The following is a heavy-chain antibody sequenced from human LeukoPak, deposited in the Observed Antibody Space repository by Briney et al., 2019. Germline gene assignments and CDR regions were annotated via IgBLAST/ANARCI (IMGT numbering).Heavy chain of an antibody. Sequence: ASVKVSCKASGYTFTSYYMHWVRQAPGQGFEWMGIINPSGGSTSYAQKFQGRVTMTRDMSTSTVYMELSSLRSEDTAVYYCARDTREKPSYTAMASWYFDYWGQGTLVTVSS. V-gene: IGHV1-46*01. J-gene: IGHJ4*02. CDR1: GYTFTSYY. CDR2: INPSGGST. CDR3: ARDTREKPSYTAMASWYFDY. D-gene: IGHD5-18*01.